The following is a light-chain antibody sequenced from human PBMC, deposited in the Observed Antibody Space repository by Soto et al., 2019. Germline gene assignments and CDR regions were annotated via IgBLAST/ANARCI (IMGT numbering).Light chain of an antibody. CDR3: AAWDDSLNVVV. CDR1: SSNIGSNT. J-gene: IGLJ2*01. Sequence: QSVLTQPPSASGTPGQRVTISCSGSSSNIGSNTVNWYQQLPGTAPKLLIYSNNQRPSGVPGRFSGSKSGTSASLAISGLQSEDEADYYCAAWDDSLNVVVFGGGTKLTVL. CDR2: SNN. V-gene: IGLV1-44*01.